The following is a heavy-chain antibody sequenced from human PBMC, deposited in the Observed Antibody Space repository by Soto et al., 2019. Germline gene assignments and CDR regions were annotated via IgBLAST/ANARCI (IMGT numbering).Heavy chain of an antibody. CDR1: GFTFSSYA. J-gene: IGHJ4*02. Sequence: GGSLRLSCAASGFTFSSYAMSWVRQAPGKGLEWVSAISGSGGSTYYADSVKGRFTISRDNSKNTLYLQMNSLRAEDTAVYYCAKDRDSSGRYPRLIDYWGQGTLVTVSS. D-gene: IGHD6-19*01. CDR3: AKDRDSSGRYPRLIDY. CDR2: ISGSGGST. V-gene: IGHV3-23*01.